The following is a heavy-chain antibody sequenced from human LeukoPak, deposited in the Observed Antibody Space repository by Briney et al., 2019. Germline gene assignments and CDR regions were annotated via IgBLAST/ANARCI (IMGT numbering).Heavy chain of an antibody. V-gene: IGHV3-30-3*01. J-gene: IGHJ4*02. Sequence: GRSLRLSCAASGFTFSSYAMHWVRQAPGKGLEWVAVISYDGSNKYYADSVKGRFTISRDNSKNTLYLQMNSLRAEDTAVYYCAKGAYITMVRGVIPTPDYWGQGTLVTVSS. CDR2: ISYDGSNK. CDR1: GFTFSSYA. CDR3: AKGAYITMVRGVIPTPDY. D-gene: IGHD3-10*01.